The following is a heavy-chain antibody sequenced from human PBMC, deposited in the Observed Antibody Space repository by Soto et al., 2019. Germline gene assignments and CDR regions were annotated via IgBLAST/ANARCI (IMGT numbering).Heavy chain of an antibody. CDR2: IYYSGTT. V-gene: IGHV4-30-2*03. CDR3: ARPYAAGDSCSAVTAY. D-gene: IGHD5-12*01. CDR1: GGSSVGIGGR. J-gene: IGHJ4*02. Sequence: SQMLCVRRSVVGGSSVGIGGRWSRKRKPTGKGLEWIGSIYYSGTTYSNPSLKSRLTISVDTSKNQFSLKLSSVTAADTAVYYCARPYAAGDSCSAVTAYWRQGTLVTVSS.